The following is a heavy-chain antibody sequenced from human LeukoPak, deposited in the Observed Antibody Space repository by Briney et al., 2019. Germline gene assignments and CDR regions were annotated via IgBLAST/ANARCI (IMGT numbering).Heavy chain of an antibody. J-gene: IGHJ4*02. V-gene: IGHV3-23*01. D-gene: IGHD3-9*01. CDR1: GFTFSSYA. CDR3: PKDQGLRYFDWLYDY. CDR2: ISGSGGST. Sequence: PGGSLRLSCAAYGFTFSSYAMSWVRQAPGKGLEWVSAISGSGGSTYYADSVKGRFTISRDNSKNTLYLQMNSLRAEGTAVYYCPKDQGLRYFDWLYDYWGQGTLVTVSS.